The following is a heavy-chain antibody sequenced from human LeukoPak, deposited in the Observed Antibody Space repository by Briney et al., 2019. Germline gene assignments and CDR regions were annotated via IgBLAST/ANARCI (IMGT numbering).Heavy chain of an antibody. D-gene: IGHD3-16*01. Sequence: QPGGSLRLSCAASGFTFSSYAMHWVRQAPGKGLEWVAVISYDGSNKYYADSVRGRFTISRDSSKNTLYLQMNSLRAEDTAVYYCVTRLAWGQGTLVTVSS. J-gene: IGHJ5*02. CDR1: GFTFSSYA. V-gene: IGHV3-30*14. CDR2: ISYDGSNK. CDR3: VTRLA.